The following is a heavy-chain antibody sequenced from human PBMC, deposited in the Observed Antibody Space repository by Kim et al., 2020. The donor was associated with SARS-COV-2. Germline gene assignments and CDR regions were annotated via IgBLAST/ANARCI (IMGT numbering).Heavy chain of an antibody. Sequence: SRVTISVDTSKNQFSLKLSSVTAADTAVYYCARTSYSSSWYDDYYYYMDVWGKGTTVTVSS. D-gene: IGHD6-13*01. CDR3: ARTSYSSSWYDDYYYYMDV. J-gene: IGHJ6*03. V-gene: IGHV4-34*01.